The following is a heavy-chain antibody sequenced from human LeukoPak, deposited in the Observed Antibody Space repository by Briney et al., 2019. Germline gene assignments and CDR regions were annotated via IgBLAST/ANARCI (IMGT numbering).Heavy chain of an antibody. D-gene: IGHD3-10*01. Sequence: ASVKVSCKASGYTFTSYDINWVRQATGQGREWMGWMNPNSGNTGYAQKFQGRVTMTRNTSISTAYMELSSMRSEDTAVYYCARGLGIKFGENNWFDPWGQGTLVTVSS. V-gene: IGHV1-8*01. CDR3: ARGLGIKFGENNWFDP. CDR1: GYTFTSYD. CDR2: MNPNSGNT. J-gene: IGHJ5*02.